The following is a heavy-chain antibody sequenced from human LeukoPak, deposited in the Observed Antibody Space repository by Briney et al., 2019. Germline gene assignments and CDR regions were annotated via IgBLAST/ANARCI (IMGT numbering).Heavy chain of an antibody. CDR3: ARDHCSSTSCPPYYYGMDV. CDR1: GGTFSSYA. V-gene: IGHV1-69*13. J-gene: IGHJ6*02. D-gene: IGHD2-2*01. CDR2: IIPIFGTA. Sequence: SVKVSCKASGGTFSSYAISWVRQAPGQGLEWMGGIIPIFGTANYAQKFQGRVTITADESTSTAYMELSSLRSEDTAVYYCARDHCSSTSCPPYYYGMDVWGQGTTVTVSS.